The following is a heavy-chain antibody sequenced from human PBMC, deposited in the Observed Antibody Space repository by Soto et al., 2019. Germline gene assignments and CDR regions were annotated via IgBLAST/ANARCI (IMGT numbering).Heavy chain of an antibody. D-gene: IGHD3-22*01. CDR3: ARYYYDSSGYYAEDV. Sequence: SETLSLTCTVSGGSISSYYWSWIRQPPGKGLEWIGYIYYSGSTNYNPSLKSRVTISVDTSKSQFSLKLSSVTTADTAVYYCARYYYDSSGYYAEDVWGQGTTVTVSS. CDR2: IYYSGST. CDR1: GGSISSYY. J-gene: IGHJ6*02. V-gene: IGHV4-59*01.